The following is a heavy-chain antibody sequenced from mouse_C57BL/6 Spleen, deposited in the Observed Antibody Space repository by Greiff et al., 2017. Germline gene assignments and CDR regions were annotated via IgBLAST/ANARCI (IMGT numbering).Heavy chain of an antibody. V-gene: IGHV14-2*01. CDR1: GFNFKDYA. D-gene: IGHD2-3*01. CDR3: ARWFLLHYYALDY. Sequence: VQLQQSGAELVKPGASVKLSCTASGFNFKDYAMHWVRQSPEQGLEWIGRIDPEDGDTKYPPKFQGKAPIAGDTASNTAYLQLSSLTSEDTAVYYCARWFLLHYYALDYWGQGTSDTASS. CDR2: IDPEDGDT. J-gene: IGHJ4*01.